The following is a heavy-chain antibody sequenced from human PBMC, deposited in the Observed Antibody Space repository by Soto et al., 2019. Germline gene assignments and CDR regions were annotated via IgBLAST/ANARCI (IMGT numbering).Heavy chain of an antibody. D-gene: IGHD3-3*01. CDR3: AHRATMTIFGLIIDNGIWFDP. Sequence: QINLIESGPTLVKPTQTLTLTCTFSGFSLSTSGAAVGWVRQPPGRALEWLALIYWDGDKRYNASLGNRLTITKDTSMTQVVLTLTNVDPADTATYYCAHRATMTIFGLIIDNGIWFDPWGQGPRVIVSS. CDR2: IYWDGDK. CDR1: GFSLSTSGAA. V-gene: IGHV2-5*02. J-gene: IGHJ5*02.